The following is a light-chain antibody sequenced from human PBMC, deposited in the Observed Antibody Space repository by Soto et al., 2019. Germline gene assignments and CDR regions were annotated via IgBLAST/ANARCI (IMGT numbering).Light chain of an antibody. V-gene: IGKV1-5*03. CDR1: QSISSW. CDR3: QQYNSYSCT. Sequence: DIQMTQSPSTLSASVGDRVTITCRASQSISSWLAWYQHKPGKAPKLLIYKASSLESGVPSRFSGSGSGTEFTLSISSLQPDDFATYYCQQYNSYSCTFGQGTKLEIK. J-gene: IGKJ2*01. CDR2: KAS.